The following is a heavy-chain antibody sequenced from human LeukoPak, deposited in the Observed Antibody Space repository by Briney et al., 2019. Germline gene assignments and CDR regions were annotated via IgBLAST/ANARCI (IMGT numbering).Heavy chain of an antibody. CDR2: INPVDSET. CDR3: ARQASSTTSWQTIDY. J-gene: IGHJ4*02. Sequence: GESLKISCKGSGYSFTSYWIGWVRQMPGKGLECMGIINPVDSETRYSPSFQGQVTISVDKSITTASLQWSSLRASDTAMYYCARQASSTTSWQTIDYWGQGTLVSVSS. D-gene: IGHD2-2*01. V-gene: IGHV5-51*01. CDR1: GYSFTSYW.